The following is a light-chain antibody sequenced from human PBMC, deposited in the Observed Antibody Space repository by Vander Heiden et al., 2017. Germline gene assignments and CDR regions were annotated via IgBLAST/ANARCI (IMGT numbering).Light chain of an antibody. CDR2: GNT. Sequence: QSVLPHPPSVPAAPGQRVTISCTGSSSTIGAGYDVHWYQPLPGAAPQHLINGNTNRPSGVPDRFSGSKSGTSASLAITGLQAEDEADYYCQSYDSRLTGHVVFGGGTKLTVL. CDR3: QSYDSRLTGHVV. CDR1: SSTIGAGYD. V-gene: IGLV1-40*01. J-gene: IGLJ2*01.